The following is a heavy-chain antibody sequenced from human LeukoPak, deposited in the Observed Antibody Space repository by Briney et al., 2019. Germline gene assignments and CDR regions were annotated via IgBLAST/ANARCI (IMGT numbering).Heavy chain of an antibody. J-gene: IGHJ5*02. D-gene: IGHD6-19*01. V-gene: IGHV4-61*02. CDR1: GGSISSGSYY. CDR2: IYTSGST. CDR3: ARQRGIAVARAFDP. Sequence: SETLSLTCTVSGGSISSGSYYWSWIRQPAGKGLEWIGRIYTSGSTNYNPSLKSRVTISVDTSKNQFSLKLSSVTAADTAVYYCARQRGIAVARAFDPWGQGTLVTVSS.